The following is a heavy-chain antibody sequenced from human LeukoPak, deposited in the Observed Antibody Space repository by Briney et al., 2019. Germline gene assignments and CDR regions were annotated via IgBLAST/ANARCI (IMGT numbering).Heavy chain of an antibody. CDR1: GGTFSSYA. Sequence: ASVKVSRKASGGTFSSYAISWVRQAPGQGLEWMGGIIPIFGTANYAQKFQGRVTITADESTSTAYMELSSLRSEDTAVYYCARADCSSTSCYVDYYYYGMDVWGQGTTVTVSS. D-gene: IGHD2-2*01. CDR3: ARADCSSTSCYVDYYYYGMDV. V-gene: IGHV1-69*13. J-gene: IGHJ6*02. CDR2: IIPIFGTA.